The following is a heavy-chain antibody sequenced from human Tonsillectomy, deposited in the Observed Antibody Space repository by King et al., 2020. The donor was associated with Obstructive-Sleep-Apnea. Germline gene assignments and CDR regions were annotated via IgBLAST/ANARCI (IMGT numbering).Heavy chain of an antibody. J-gene: IGHJ6*02. D-gene: IGHD6-6*01. CDR3: ATIAARPYGLDV. CDR1: GGSISSSSYY. V-gene: IGHV4-39*07. Sequence: QLQESGPGLVKPSETLSLTYTVSGGSISSSSYYWGWIRQPPGKGLEWIGSIYYSGSTYYNPSLKSRVTISVDTSKNQFSLRLSSVTAADTAVYYCATIAARPYGLDVWGQGTTVTVSS. CDR2: IYYSGST.